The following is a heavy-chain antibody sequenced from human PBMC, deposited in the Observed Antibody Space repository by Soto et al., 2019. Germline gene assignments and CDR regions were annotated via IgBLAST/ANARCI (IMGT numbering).Heavy chain of an antibody. CDR3: AKDSIVVVVAAPSFDY. CDR1: GFTFSSYA. CDR2: ISGSGGST. V-gene: IGHV3-23*01. D-gene: IGHD2-15*01. Sequence: GGSLRLSCAASGFTFSSYAMSWVRQAPGKGLEWVSAISGSGGSTYYADSVKGRFTISRDNSKNTLYLQMNSLRAEDTAVYYCAKDSIVVVVAAPSFDYWGQGTLVTVSS. J-gene: IGHJ4*02.